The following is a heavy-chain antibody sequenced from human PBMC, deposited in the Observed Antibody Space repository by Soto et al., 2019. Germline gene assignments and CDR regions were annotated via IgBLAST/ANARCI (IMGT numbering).Heavy chain of an antibody. V-gene: IGHV4-59*01. D-gene: IGHD2-21*02. CDR1: GGSISSYY. CDR2: IYYSGST. CDR3: ARVVVVTATYNWFDP. Sequence: SETLSLTCTVSGGSISSYYWSWIRQPPGKGLEWIGYIYYSGSTNYNPSLKSRVTISVDTSKNQFSLKLSSVTAADTAVYYCARVVVVTATYNWFDPWGQGTLVTVSS. J-gene: IGHJ5*02.